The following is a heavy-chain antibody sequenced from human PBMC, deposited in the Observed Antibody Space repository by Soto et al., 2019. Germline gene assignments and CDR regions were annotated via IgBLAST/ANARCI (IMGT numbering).Heavy chain of an antibody. CDR2: VYWDDDK. CDR1: GFSVSSNGAR. D-gene: IGHD5-18*01. J-gene: IGHJ4*02. Sequence: SGPTLVNPTQTLTLTCSLSGFSVSSNGARVGWIRQPPGKALEWLALVYWDDDKKYNPSLKSRLTITKDTSENQVVLTLTDVDPADTATYYCVHGTLGSYGHVYFDYWGQGTLVTVSS. CDR3: VHGTLGSYGHVYFDY. V-gene: IGHV2-5*02.